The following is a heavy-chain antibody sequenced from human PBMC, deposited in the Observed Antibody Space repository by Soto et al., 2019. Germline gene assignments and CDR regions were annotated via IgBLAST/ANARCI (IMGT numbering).Heavy chain of an antibody. V-gene: IGHV4-4*02. CDR1: SGSVSSDIW. D-gene: IGHD5-18*01. CDR3: AGGTEYTWHS. Sequence: SECLSLTCTVSSGSVSSDIWWSWVRQSPGKALEWIGELYHNGRTNYNPSLKSRVTTSVDKSKNQFLLKLSSVTAADTAVYHCAGGTEYTWHSWGQGTLVTVSS. J-gene: IGHJ4*02. CDR2: LYHNGRT.